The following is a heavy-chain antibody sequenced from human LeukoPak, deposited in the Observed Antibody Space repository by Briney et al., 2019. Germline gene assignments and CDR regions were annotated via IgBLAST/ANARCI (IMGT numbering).Heavy chain of an antibody. Sequence: SSETLSLTCAVSGGSISSNNWWNWVRQPPGKGLEWIGEIYHGGSTNYNPSLKSRVTISVDKSKNQFSLKLRSVTASDTAVYYCARHPSFIQAVAGVGIDYWGQGTLVTVCS. CDR1: GGSISSNNW. CDR2: IYHGGST. V-gene: IGHV4-4*02. D-gene: IGHD6-19*01. CDR3: ARHPSFIQAVAGVGIDY. J-gene: IGHJ4*02.